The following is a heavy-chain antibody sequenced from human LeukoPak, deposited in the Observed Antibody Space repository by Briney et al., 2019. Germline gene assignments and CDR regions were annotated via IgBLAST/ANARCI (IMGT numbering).Heavy chain of an antibody. CDR1: GFTVSSNY. Sequence: GGSLRLSCAASGFTVSSNYMSWVRQAPGKGLEWVSVIYSGGSTYYADSVKGRFTISRDNSKNTLYLQMNSLRAEDTAVYYCARVSEYYGSGSALDYWGQGTLVTVSS. J-gene: IGHJ4*02. CDR2: IYSGGST. V-gene: IGHV3-53*01. D-gene: IGHD3-10*01. CDR3: ARVSEYYGSGSALDY.